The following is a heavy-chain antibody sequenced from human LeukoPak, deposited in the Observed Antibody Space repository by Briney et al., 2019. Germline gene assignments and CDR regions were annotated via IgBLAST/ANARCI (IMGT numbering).Heavy chain of an antibody. CDR2: INPNSGGT. D-gene: IGHD3-10*01. V-gene: IGHV1-2*02. J-gene: IGHJ5*02. CDR3: ARAGVLLWFGDPRDWFDP. CDR1: GYTFTGDY. Sequence: ASVKVSCKASGYTFTGDYMHWVRQAPGQGLEWMGWINPNSGGTNYAQKFQGRVTMTRDTSISTAYMELSRLRSDDTAVYYCARAGVLLWFGDPRDWFDPWGQGTLVTVSS.